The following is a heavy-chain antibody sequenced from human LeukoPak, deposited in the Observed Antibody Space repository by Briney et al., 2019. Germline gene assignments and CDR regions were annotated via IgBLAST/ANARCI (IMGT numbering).Heavy chain of an antibody. V-gene: IGHV3-49*04. D-gene: IGHD5-18*01. CDR1: GFIFGDYA. CDR3: TRDDVDTAMYFDY. Sequence: GGSLRLSCTASGFIFGDYAMSWVRQAPGKGLEWVGFIRSKAYGGTTEYAASVKGRFTISRDDSKSIAYLQMNSLKTEDTAVYYCTRDDVDTAMYFDYWGQGTLVTVSS. J-gene: IGHJ4*02. CDR2: IRSKAYGGTT.